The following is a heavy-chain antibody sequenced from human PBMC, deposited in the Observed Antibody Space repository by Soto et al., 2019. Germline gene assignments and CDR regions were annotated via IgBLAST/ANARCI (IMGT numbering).Heavy chain of an antibody. J-gene: IGHJ4*02. V-gene: IGHV6-1*01. CDR3: ARVTWGPLDY. Sequence: PSQALSITCSSSGYSVSIIIATWNWIRQSPSRGLEWLGRTYYRSKWYNDYAVSVKSRITINPDTSKNQFFLHLSSVTPEDTAVYYCARVTWGPLDYWGQGTLVNVSS. D-gene: IGHD2-21*02. CDR1: GYSVSIIIAT. CDR2: TYYRSKWYN.